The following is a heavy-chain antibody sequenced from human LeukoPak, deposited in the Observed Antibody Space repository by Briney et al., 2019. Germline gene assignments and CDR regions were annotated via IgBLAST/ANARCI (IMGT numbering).Heavy chain of an antibody. V-gene: IGHV4-4*07. CDR3: ARDQVDILTGYYYFDY. CDR1: GGSISSYS. CDR2: IYTSGST. J-gene: IGHJ4*02. Sequence: PSETLSLTCTVSGGSISSYSWSWIRQPAGKGLEWIGRIYTSGSTNYNPSLKSRVTMSVDTSKNQFSLKLSSVTAADTAVYYCARDQVDILTGYYYFDYWGQGTLVTVPS. D-gene: IGHD3-9*01.